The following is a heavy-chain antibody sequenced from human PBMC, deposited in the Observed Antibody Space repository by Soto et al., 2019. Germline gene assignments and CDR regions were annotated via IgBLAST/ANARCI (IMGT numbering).Heavy chain of an antibody. CDR3: AKDSHGSGSYIYY. CDR2: ISWDGGST. Sequence: HPGGSLRLSCAASALTFRNNWMSWVRQAPGKGLEWVSLISWDGGSTYYADSVKGRFTISRDSSKNSLYLQMNSLRAEDTALYYCAKDSHGSGSYIYYWGQGTLVTVSS. J-gene: IGHJ4*02. D-gene: IGHD3-10*01. CDR1: ALTFRNNW. V-gene: IGHV3-43D*04.